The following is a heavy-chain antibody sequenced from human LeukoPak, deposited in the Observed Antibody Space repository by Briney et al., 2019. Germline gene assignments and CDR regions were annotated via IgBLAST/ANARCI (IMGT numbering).Heavy chain of an antibody. CDR1: VFTYSRYA. J-gene: IGHJ4*02. CDR3: AKGCGRSYPHYFFDC. Sequence: GRTLRLSRAVSVFTYSRYAMSWVRDAPAKGLEWVSDLSVHGGSTYYTDSLKGRLTISRDSSKNTLYLQMDSLRPEDTAVYFCAKGCGRSYPHYFFDCWGRGTQVTVSS. V-gene: IGHV3-23*01. CDR2: LSVHGGST. D-gene: IGHD3-16*02.